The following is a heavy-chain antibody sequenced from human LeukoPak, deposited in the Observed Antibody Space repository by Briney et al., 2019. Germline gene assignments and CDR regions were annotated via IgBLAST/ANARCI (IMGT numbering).Heavy chain of an antibody. V-gene: IGHV3-33*01. D-gene: IGHD3-9*01. CDR2: TWYDGSKE. Sequence: GGSLRLCCAASGFTFSSFVMHWVREAPGKGLEGVAVTWYDGSKEYYADSVKGRFTISRDNTKNTLYLQMNSLRAEDTAVYYCARGLQRPPYDILTGYFLDYWGQGTLVTVSS. CDR3: ARGLQRPPYDILTGYFLDY. CDR1: GFTFSSFV. J-gene: IGHJ4*02.